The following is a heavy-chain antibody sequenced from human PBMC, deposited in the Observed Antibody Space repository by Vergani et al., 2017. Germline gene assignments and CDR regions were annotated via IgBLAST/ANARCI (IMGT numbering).Heavy chain of an antibody. CDR3: ARAYYDSSGYYPFDY. CDR1: VGTFSSYA. Sequence: QVQLVQSGAEVKKPGSSVKVSCKASVGTFSSYAISWVRQAPGQGLEWMGGIISIFGTANYAQKFQGRVTITADESPSTAYMELSSLRSEDTAVYYCARAYYDSSGYYPFDYWGQGTLVTVSS. J-gene: IGHJ4*02. V-gene: IGHV1-69*12. CDR2: IISIFGTA. D-gene: IGHD3-22*01.